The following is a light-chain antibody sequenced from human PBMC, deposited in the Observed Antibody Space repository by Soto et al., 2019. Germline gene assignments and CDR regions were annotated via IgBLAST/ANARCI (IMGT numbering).Light chain of an antibody. CDR2: DVN. CDR1: SSDVGGYNY. CDR3: CSYAGTYVV. V-gene: IGLV2-11*01. Sequence: QSALTQPRSVSGSPGQSVTISCTETSSDVGGYNYVSWYQQHPDKAPKLMIYDVNKRPSGVPARFSGSKSGNTASLTISGLQTEDEGNYYCCSYAGTYVVFGGGTKVTVL. J-gene: IGLJ2*01.